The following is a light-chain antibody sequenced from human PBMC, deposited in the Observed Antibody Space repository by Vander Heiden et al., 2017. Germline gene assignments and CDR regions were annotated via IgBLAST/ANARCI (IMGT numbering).Light chain of an antibody. V-gene: IGLV1-44*01. CDR2: TNN. J-gene: IGLJ1*01. CDR3: AAWDDSLNGYV. Sequence: QSVLTQPPSASGTPGHSVTTSCSGSSSNIGYNTVTWYQQLPRTAPKLLIYTNNKRPSGVPDRFSGSKSGTSASLAISGLQSEDEADYYCAAWDDSLNGYVFGTGTKVTVL. CDR1: SSNIGYNT.